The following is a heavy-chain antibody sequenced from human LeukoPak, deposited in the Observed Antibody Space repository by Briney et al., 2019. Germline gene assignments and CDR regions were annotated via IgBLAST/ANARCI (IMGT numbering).Heavy chain of an antibody. J-gene: IGHJ5*02. V-gene: IGHV4-31*03. CDR2: IYYSGST. CDR1: GGSISSGGYY. Sequence: SETLSLTCTVSGGSISSGGYYWSWIRQHPGKGLEWIGYIYYSGSTYHNPSLKSRVTISVDTSKNQFSPKLSSVTAADTAVYYCARIAVAGKGGWFDPWGQGTLVTVSS. CDR3: ARIAVAGKGGWFDP. D-gene: IGHD6-19*01.